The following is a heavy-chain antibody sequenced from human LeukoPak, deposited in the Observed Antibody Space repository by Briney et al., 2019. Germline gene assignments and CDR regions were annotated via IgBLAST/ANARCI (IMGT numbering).Heavy chain of an antibody. CDR3: ASRPSYSSSWNPYFDY. Sequence: ASVKVSCKASGYTFTGYYMHWVRQAPGQGLEWMGWINPNSGGTNYAQKFQGRVTMTRDTSISTAYMELSSLRSEDTAVYYCASRPSYSSSWNPYFDYWGQGTLVTVSS. CDR2: INPNSGGT. D-gene: IGHD6-13*01. V-gene: IGHV1-2*02. CDR1: GYTFTGYY. J-gene: IGHJ4*02.